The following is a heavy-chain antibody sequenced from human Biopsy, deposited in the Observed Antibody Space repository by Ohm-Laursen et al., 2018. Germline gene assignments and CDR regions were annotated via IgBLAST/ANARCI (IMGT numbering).Heavy chain of an antibody. CDR2: IDWAGDT. D-gene: IGHD1-26*01. CDR1: GFSFTTVGMR. J-gene: IGHJ6*02. CDR3: ARASASQYYGVDV. Sequence: TQTLTLTSTFSGFSFTTVGMRVTWIRQAPGKALEGLAHIDWAGDTRYSASLKTRLSISKDTFKDQVVLTMTDIDPVDTATYYCARASASQYYGVDVWGQGTSVTVSS. V-gene: IGHV2-70*04.